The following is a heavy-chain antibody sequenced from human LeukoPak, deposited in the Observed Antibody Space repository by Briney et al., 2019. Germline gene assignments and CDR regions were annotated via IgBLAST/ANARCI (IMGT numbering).Heavy chain of an antibody. J-gene: IGHJ4*02. CDR2: INSDGSST. V-gene: IGHV3-74*01. CDR3: AKDRYYYDSSGPYDFDY. D-gene: IGHD3-22*01. CDR1: RFTFSTYW. Sequence: PGGSLRLSCAASRFTFSTYWMHWVRQAPGKGLVWVSRINSDGSSTAYADSVKGRFTISRDNAKNTLYLQMNSLRAEDTALYYCAKDRYYYDSSGPYDFDYGGQGTLVTVSA.